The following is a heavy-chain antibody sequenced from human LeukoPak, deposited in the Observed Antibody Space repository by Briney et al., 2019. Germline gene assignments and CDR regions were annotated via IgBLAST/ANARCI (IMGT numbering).Heavy chain of an antibody. D-gene: IGHD3-16*02. CDR1: GGSISAYS. Sequence: KASETLSLTCTVSGGSISAYSWSWIRQPAGKGLEWIGRIYTSESTNYNPPLKSRVTMSLDTSKNQFSLRLNSATAAGTAVYYCAREIDRSGRWFDPWGQGTLVTVSS. CDR3: AREIDRSGRWFDP. CDR2: IYTSEST. V-gene: IGHV4-4*07. J-gene: IGHJ5*02.